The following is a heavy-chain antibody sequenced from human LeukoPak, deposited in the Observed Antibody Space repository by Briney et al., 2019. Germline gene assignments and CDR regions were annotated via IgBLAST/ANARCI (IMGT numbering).Heavy chain of an antibody. CDR1: GFTFSNYW. CDR2: IKSDGSST. V-gene: IGHV3-74*01. D-gene: IGHD6-13*01. CDR3: ARGGDSSNWYPGYFDY. J-gene: IGHJ4*02. Sequence: GGSLRLSCAASGFTFSNYWMHWVRQAPGKGPVWVSRIKSDGSSTRFADSVQGRFTISRDNGKNTLYLRMNSLRAEDTAVYYCARGGDSSNWYPGYFDYWGQRALVTVSS.